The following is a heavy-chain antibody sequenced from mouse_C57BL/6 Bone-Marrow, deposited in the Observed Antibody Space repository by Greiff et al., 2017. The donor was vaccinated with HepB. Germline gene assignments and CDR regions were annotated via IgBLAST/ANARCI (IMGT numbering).Heavy chain of an antibody. V-gene: IGHV14-4*01. Sequence: VQLKESGAELVRPGASVKLSCTASGFNIKDDYMHWVKQRPEQGLEWIGWIDPENGDTEYATKFQGKATIPADTSSTTAYLQLSSLTSEDTAVYYCTPRLYYGDYLGQGTTLTVSS. CDR2: IDPENGDT. CDR3: TPRLYYGDY. J-gene: IGHJ2*01. CDR1: GFNIKDDY. D-gene: IGHD2-1*01.